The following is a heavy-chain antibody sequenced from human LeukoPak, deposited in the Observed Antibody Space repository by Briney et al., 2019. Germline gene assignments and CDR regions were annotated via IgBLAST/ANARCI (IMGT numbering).Heavy chain of an antibody. CDR2: ISPLFGSA. V-gene: IGHV1-69*13. Sequence: SVKVSCKASGGTFSRYTLNWVRQAPGQGLEWMGGISPLFGSAKYAQKFQGRVTITADESTSTAHMELSSLRSEDTAVYYCARGYAFDYWGQGTLVTVSS. J-gene: IGHJ4*02. CDR1: GGTFSRYT. CDR3: ARGYAFDY. D-gene: IGHD3-16*01.